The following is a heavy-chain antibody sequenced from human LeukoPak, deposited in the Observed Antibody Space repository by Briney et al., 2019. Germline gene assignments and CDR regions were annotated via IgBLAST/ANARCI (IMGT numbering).Heavy chain of an antibody. CDR1: GGTFSSYA. CDR2: IIPLFGTA. Sequence: ASVKVSCKASGGTFSSYAISWVRQAPEQGLEWMGGIIPLFGTANYAQRFLGRVIITADESTSTTHMYLSSLKSEDTAVYYCAREWAGYGSGSYYYYWGQGTLVTVSS. J-gene: IGHJ4*02. D-gene: IGHD3-10*01. CDR3: AREWAGYGSGSYYYY. V-gene: IGHV1-69*13.